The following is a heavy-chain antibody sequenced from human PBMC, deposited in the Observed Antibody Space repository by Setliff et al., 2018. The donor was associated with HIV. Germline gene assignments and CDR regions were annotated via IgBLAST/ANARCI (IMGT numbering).Heavy chain of an antibody. Sequence: ASVKVSCKASGYTFTGYFIHWVRQASGQGLEWMGWINPNSGGTNYAQKFQGRVTVTRDASTTTVYMELSGLRSEDTAVYYCARATEAGTIDYWGQGTRVTVSS. D-gene: IGHD1-1*01. V-gene: IGHV1-2*02. CDR1: GYTFTGYF. CDR2: INPNSGGT. CDR3: ARATEAGTIDY. J-gene: IGHJ4*02.